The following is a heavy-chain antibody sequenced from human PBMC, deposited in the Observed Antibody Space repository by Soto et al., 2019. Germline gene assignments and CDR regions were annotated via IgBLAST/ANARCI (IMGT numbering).Heavy chain of an antibody. CDR2: IYYSGST. Sequence: SETLSLTCTVSGGSISSSSYYWGWIRQPPGKGLEWIGSIYYSGSTYYNPSLKSRVTISVDTSKNQFSLKLSSVTAADTAVYYCAGVWFGELVSSFDPWGQGTLVTVSS. CDR1: GGSISSSSYY. V-gene: IGHV4-39*01. CDR3: AGVWFGELVSSFDP. J-gene: IGHJ5*02. D-gene: IGHD3-10*01.